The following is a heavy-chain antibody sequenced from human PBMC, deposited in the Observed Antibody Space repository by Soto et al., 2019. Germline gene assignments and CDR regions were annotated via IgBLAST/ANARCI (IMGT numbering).Heavy chain of an antibody. J-gene: IGHJ4*02. Sequence: SETLSLTCTVSGGSISSGGYYWSWIRQHPGKGLEWIGYIYYSGSTYYNPSLKSRVTISVDTSKNQFSLKLSSVTAADTAVYYCARAYYYDSSGYHWDYWGQGTLVTVSS. D-gene: IGHD3-22*01. CDR2: IYYSGST. CDR1: GGSISSGGYY. V-gene: IGHV4-31*03. CDR3: ARAYYYDSSGYHWDY.